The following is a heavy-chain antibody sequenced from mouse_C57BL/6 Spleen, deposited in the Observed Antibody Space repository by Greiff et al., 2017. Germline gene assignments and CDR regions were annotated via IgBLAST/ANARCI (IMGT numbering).Heavy chain of an antibody. CDR2: IYPSDSET. CDR1: GYTFTSYW. D-gene: IGHD2-4*01. V-gene: IGHV1-61*01. J-gene: IGHJ3*01. CDR3: ARSPLYYDYAAWFAY. Sequence: QVQLQQPGAELVRPGSSVKLSCKASGYTFTSYWMDWVKQRPGQGLEWIGNIYPSDSETHYNQKFKDKATLTVDKSSSTAYMQLSSLTSEDSAVYYCARSPLYYDYAAWFAYWGQGTLVTVSA.